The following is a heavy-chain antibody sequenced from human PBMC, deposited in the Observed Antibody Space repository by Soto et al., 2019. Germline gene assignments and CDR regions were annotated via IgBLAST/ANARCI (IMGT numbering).Heavy chain of an antibody. CDR2: VDGSVGDT. CDR3: AKGMVAAAYVETSPFDL. CDR1: GFTFSSYA. J-gene: IGHJ4*02. D-gene: IGHD2-15*01. V-gene: IGHV3-23*01. Sequence: EVRLLESGGGLVQPGGSLRLSCAASGFTFSSYAMGWLRQAPGTGPEWVAFVDGSVGDTSFADYVKGRLTISRDNSKNSLYLHMNSLRAEDTGRYYCAKGMVAAAYVETSPFDLWGQGTLVTVSS.